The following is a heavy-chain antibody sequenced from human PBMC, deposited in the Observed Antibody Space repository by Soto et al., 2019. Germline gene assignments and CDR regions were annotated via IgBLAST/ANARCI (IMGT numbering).Heavy chain of an antibody. Sequence: QVQLVQSGAEVKEPGASVKVSCKASGYPFGAYYIYWVRQAPGQGLEWMGYINPHGGGARYVQEFRDRLTITTDTPKDTAYMELRRLTSADTAIYYCARGRGGYCSGGVCYRFLDPWGQGTLVTVSS. CDR3: ARGRGGYCSGGVCYRFLDP. CDR1: GYPFGAYY. J-gene: IGHJ5*02. D-gene: IGHD2-15*01. V-gene: IGHV1-2*02. CDR2: INPHGGGA.